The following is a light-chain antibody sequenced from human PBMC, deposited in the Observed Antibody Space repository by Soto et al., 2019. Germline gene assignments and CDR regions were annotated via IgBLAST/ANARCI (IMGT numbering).Light chain of an antibody. V-gene: IGKV1-5*01. Sequence: DFQMTQSPSTLSASVGDRVTITCRASQNIRSRLAWFQQKPGKAPKLLIYDASSLESGVPSRFSGSGSGTEFTLTISSLQPDDFATYYCLQHHSYPWTFGQGTRLEIK. CDR2: DAS. J-gene: IGKJ5*01. CDR3: LQHHSYPWT. CDR1: QNIRSR.